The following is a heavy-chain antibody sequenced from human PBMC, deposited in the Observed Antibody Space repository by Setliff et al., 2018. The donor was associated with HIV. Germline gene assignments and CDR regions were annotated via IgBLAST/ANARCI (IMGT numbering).Heavy chain of an antibody. CDR2: INDGGNT. J-gene: IGHJ5*02. CDR1: GGSLSGYY. D-gene: IGHD4-17*01. CDR3: ARRPISPFTLTTGMLDP. Sequence: KPSETLSLTCAVSGGSLSGYYWTWIRQTPEKGLQWIGEINDGGNTNDSPSLKSQVSMSVDTSKNQFSLRLISVTAADTAVYYCARRPISPFTLTTGMLDPWGQGIRVTVSS. V-gene: IGHV4-34*01.